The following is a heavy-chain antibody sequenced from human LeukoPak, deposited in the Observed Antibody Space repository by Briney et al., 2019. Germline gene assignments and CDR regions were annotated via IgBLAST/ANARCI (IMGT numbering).Heavy chain of an antibody. D-gene: IGHD1-26*01. CDR3: ARALPSPLYSGSYADAFDI. Sequence: PGGSLRLSCAASGFILGNYEMSWVRQAPGKGLEWLAYIGRSGSNIYYADSVKGRFTISRDNAKNSLYLQMNSLRAEDTAVYYCARALPSPLYSGSYADAFDIWGQGTMVTVSS. CDR2: IGRSGSNI. CDR1: GFILGNYE. V-gene: IGHV3-48*03. J-gene: IGHJ3*02.